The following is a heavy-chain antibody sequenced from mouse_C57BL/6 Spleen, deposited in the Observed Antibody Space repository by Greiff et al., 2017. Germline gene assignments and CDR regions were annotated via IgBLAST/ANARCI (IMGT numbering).Heavy chain of an antibody. D-gene: IGHD1-1*01. J-gene: IGHJ3*01. Sequence: VQLQQPGAELVRPGTSVKLSCKASGYTFTSYWMHWVKQRPGQGLEWIGVIDPSDSYTNYNPKFKGKATLTVDTSSSTAYMQLSSLTSEDAAVYYCASDYYGSSYTFAYWGQGTLVTVSA. CDR3: ASDYYGSSYTFAY. V-gene: IGHV1-59*01. CDR2: IDPSDSYT. CDR1: GYTFTSYW.